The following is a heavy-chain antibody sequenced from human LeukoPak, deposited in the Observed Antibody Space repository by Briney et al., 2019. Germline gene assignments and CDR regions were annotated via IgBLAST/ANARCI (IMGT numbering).Heavy chain of an antibody. D-gene: IGHD6-13*01. V-gene: IGHV4-39*07. Sequence: PSETLSLTCTVSGGSISSCSYYWGRIRRPPGKGLEWIGSIYYSGSTYYNPYLQSHFTISVDTSKNQFSLKLSSVTAADTAVYYCAREGIAAAGKIKYYYYYYMDVWGKGTTVTVSS. J-gene: IGHJ6*03. CDR2: IYYSGST. CDR1: GGSISSCSYY. CDR3: AREGIAAAGKIKYYYYYYMDV.